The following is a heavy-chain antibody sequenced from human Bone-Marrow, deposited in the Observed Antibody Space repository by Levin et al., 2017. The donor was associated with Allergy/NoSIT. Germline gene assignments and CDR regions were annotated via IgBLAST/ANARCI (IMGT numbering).Heavy chain of an antibody. D-gene: IGHD1-26*01. Sequence: SETLSLTCTVSGASISSYYWSWIRQPPGKRLEWIGYIYHTGSTNYNPSLKSRVTISVDTSKNQFSLKLNSVTAADTAVYYCARDRVIVGTTNYYYGMDGWGQGTTVTVSS. CDR2: IYHTGST. V-gene: IGHV4-59*01. CDR1: GASISSYY. CDR3: ARDRVIVGTTNYYYGMDG. J-gene: IGHJ6*02.